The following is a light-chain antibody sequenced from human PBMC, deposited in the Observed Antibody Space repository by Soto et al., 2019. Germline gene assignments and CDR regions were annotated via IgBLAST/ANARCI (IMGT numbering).Light chain of an antibody. V-gene: IGKV3-20*01. CDR1: QSVSSTY. CDR3: QQYGGSRWT. Sequence: EIVLTQSPGTLSLSPGERATLSCRASQSVSSTYLAWYQKKPGQAPRLLIYGASNRATGIPDRFNGSWSGTDITLTISRLEPEDFAVYYCQQYGGSRWTFGQGTRVDI. J-gene: IGKJ1*01. CDR2: GAS.